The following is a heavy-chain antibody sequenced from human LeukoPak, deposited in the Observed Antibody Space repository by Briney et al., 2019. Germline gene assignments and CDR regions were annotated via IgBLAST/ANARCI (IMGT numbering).Heavy chain of an antibody. J-gene: IGHJ4*02. CDR3: ARGPPTTVVTGVGLWAFDY. Sequence: ASVKVSCKVSGDTLTELSIHWVRQAPGKGLEWMGGFDPEQGEIIYAQNFQGRLTMTEDTSADVAYMDLSSLTSGDTAVYYCARGPPTTVVTGVGLWAFDYWGQGTLVTVSS. D-gene: IGHD4-23*01. V-gene: IGHV1-24*01. CDR1: GDTLTELS. CDR2: FDPEQGEI.